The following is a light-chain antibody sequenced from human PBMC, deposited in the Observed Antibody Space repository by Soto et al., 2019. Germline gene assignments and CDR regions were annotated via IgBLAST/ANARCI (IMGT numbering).Light chain of an antibody. CDR1: QSVSRNY. J-gene: IGKJ1*01. V-gene: IGKV3-20*01. Sequence: EIVLTQSPGTLSLSPGERATLSCRASQSVSRNYLAWYQQTPGQAPRLLIYGASTRATGIPPRFSGSGSGTDFTLTISRLEPEDFAVYYCQQYGSSPQWTFGQGTKVDIK. CDR3: QQYGSSPQWT. CDR2: GAS.